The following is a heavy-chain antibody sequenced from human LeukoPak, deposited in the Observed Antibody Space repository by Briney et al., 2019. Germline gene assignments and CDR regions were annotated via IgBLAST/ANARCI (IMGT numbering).Heavy chain of an antibody. CDR2: IYPGDSDT. CDR3: ARHVSGYCSSTSCPYYFDY. Sequence: GESLKISCKASGYSFTSYWICWVRQIPGKGLEWMGIIYPGDSDTRYSPSFQGQVTISADKSISTAYLQWSSLNASDTAMYYCARHVSGYCSSTSCPYYFDYWGQGTLVTVSS. V-gene: IGHV5-51*01. CDR1: GYSFTSYW. J-gene: IGHJ4*02. D-gene: IGHD2-2*01.